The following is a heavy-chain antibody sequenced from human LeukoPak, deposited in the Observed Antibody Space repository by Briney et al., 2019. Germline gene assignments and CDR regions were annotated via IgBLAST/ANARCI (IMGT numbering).Heavy chain of an antibody. D-gene: IGHD3-3*01. Sequence: SETLSLTCTVSGGSSSSGLVNWGWIRQPPGKGLEYIGSIHYSGTTYYNPSLQSRVTISVDTSRHQFSLKLSSVTAADTAVYYCAREKDITIFGVVYCYGVDVWGPGTTVTVSS. CDR2: IHYSGTT. CDR1: GGSSSSGLVN. J-gene: IGHJ6*02. CDR3: AREKDITIFGVVYCYGVDV. V-gene: IGHV4-39*07.